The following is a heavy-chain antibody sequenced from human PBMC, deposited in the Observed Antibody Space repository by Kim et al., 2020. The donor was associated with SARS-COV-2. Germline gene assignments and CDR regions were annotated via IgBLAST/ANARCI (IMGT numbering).Heavy chain of an antibody. CDR3: ARDQGGSSGWFDP. D-gene: IGHD6-25*01. Sequence: SETLSLTCAVSGGSISSSNWWSWVRQPPGKGLEWIGEIYHSGSTNYNPSLKSRVTISVDKSKNQFSLKLSSVTAADTAVYYCARDQGGSSGWFDPWGQGTLVTVSS. CDR2: IYHSGST. J-gene: IGHJ5*02. V-gene: IGHV4-4*02. CDR1: GGSISSSNW.